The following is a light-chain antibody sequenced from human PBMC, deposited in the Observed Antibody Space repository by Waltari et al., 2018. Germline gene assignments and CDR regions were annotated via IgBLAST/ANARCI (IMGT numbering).Light chain of an antibody. J-gene: IGLJ1*01. CDR3: AAWDDSLNGFYV. CDR2: NNS. Sequence: QSVLTQPPSASGTPGQRVTISCSGSNSNIGSNTVNWYQQLPGTAPNPLIYNNSQRTAGGPRRFHGSNSGTSASLAISGLQSEDEGAYYCAAWDDSLNGFYVFGTGTKVTVL. CDR1: NSNIGSNT. V-gene: IGLV1-44*01.